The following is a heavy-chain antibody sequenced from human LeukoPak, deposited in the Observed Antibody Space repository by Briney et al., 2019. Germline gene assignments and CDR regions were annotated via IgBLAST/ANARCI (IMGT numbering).Heavy chain of an antibody. CDR3: AKDGDNSRPGFDY. CDR1: GFPFSDHH. V-gene: IGHV3-23*01. Sequence: GGSLRLSCAASGFPFSDHHMIWIRQAQGKGLEWVSSISGSGATTYYADSVKGRFTISRDNSKNTLYLQMNSLRAEDTAVYYCAKDGDNSRPGFDYWGQGALVTVSS. CDR2: ISGSGATT. D-gene: IGHD6-6*01. J-gene: IGHJ4*02.